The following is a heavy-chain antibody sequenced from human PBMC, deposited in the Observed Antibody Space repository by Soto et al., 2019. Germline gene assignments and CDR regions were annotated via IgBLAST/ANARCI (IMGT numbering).Heavy chain of an antibody. CDR3: ACLQAVDASWDWSDP. D-gene: IGHD6-19*01. CDR2: IHYSGST. Sequence: QVQLQESGPGLVKPSETLSLTCTVSGGSISPYYWSWIRQSPGKGLEWIGYIHYSGSTNYNPSLKSRVTTTVDTAMKNYSLRPCFCVAANTPVYYCACLQAVDASWDWSDPWGPGTLVTV. CDR1: GGSISPYY. J-gene: IGHJ5*02. V-gene: IGHV4-59*08.